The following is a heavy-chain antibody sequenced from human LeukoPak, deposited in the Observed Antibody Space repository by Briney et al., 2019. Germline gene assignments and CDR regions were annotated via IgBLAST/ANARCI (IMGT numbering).Heavy chain of an antibody. Sequence: SVTLSLTCAVSGYSISSGYYWGWIRQPPGKGLEWIGSIYHSGSTYYNPSLKSRVTRSVDTSKNQFSLKLSSVTAADTAVYYCARGDTYCGGDCYAPNYWAKETLVTVSS. D-gene: IGHD2-21*02. CDR2: IYHSGST. CDR1: GYSISSGYY. CDR3: ARGDTYCGGDCYAPNY. J-gene: IGHJ4*02. V-gene: IGHV4-38-2*01.